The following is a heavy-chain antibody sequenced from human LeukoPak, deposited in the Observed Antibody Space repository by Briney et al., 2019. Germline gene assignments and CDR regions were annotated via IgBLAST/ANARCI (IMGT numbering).Heavy chain of an antibody. D-gene: IGHD5-18*01. CDR3: ARSYRGYYFDY. Sequence: PSETLSLTCTVSGGSIRSSYYYWGWIRQPPGKGLEWIGSIYDSGSTYYNPSLKSRVTISVDTSKNQFSLKLSSVTAADTAVYYCARSYRGYYFDYWGQGTLVTVSS. CDR2: IYDSGST. CDR1: GGSIRSSYYY. J-gene: IGHJ4*02. V-gene: IGHV4-39*07.